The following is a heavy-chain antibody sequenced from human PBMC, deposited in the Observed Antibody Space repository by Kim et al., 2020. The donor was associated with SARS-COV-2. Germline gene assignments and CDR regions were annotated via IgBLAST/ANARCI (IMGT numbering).Heavy chain of an antibody. J-gene: IGHJ4*01. CDR1: GFTFSSYG. CDR3: AKDPTQVREPYTFVY. V-gene: IGHV3-33*03. Sequence: GGSLRLSCAASGFTFSSYGMHWVRQAPGKGLEWVAVIWYDGSNKYYADSVKGRCTISRDNSKNTLYLQMNSLRAEDTAVDYFAKDPTQVREPYTFVYWG. CDR2: IWYDGSNK. D-gene: IGHD1-26*01.